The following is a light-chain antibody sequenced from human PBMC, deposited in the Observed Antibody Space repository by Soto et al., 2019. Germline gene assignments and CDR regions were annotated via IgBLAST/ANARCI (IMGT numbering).Light chain of an antibody. CDR2: GAS. Sequence: EAVMSQSPATLSVSPGERATLSCRASQSVSSNLAWYQQKPGQAPRLLIYGASTRATGIPPRFSGSGYATVFPLTIKSFLCEDCALFCCPRYNDWSSWASGRGTEEE. CDR3: PRYNDWSSWA. V-gene: IGKV3-15*01. CDR1: QSVSSN. J-gene: IGKJ1*01.